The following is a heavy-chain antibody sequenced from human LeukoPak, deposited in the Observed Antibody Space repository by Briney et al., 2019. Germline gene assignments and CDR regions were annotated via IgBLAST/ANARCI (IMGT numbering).Heavy chain of an antibody. V-gene: IGHV4-34*10. CDR3: ASTNAAADNWFDP. Sequence: SETLSLTCSVSGGSFIDYSWSWIRQPPGKGLEWIGEINHSGITNYNPSLESRITMSVDTSKNQFSLKLSSVTAADTAVYYCASTNAAADNWFDPWGQGTLVTVSS. CDR2: INHSGIT. J-gene: IGHJ5*02. CDR1: GGSFIDYS. D-gene: IGHD6-13*01.